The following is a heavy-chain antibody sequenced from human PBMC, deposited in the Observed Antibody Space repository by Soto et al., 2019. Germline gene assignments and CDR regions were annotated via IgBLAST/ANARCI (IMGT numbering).Heavy chain of an antibody. D-gene: IGHD6-13*01. J-gene: IGHJ4*02. CDR1: GYSFTTYG. V-gene: IGHV1-18*01. CDR2: ISGYNGNT. CDR3: TRGLGIATSGDY. Sequence: QVQLVQSGAEVKKAGASVKVSCKASGYSFTTYGINWVRQAPGQGLEWMGWISGYNGNTNYARKFQGRVTMTTDTPPSTASMELRSLTSDDTAVYFCTRGLGIATSGDYWGQGTLVTVSS.